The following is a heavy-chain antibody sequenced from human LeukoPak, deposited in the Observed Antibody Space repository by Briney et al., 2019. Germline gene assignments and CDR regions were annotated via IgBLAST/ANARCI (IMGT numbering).Heavy chain of an antibody. CDR1: GFTFSSYA. Sequence: GSLRLSCAASGFTFSSYAMSWVRQAPGKGLEWVSAITGSGSSTYYANSVKGRFTISRDNSKNTLYLQMNSLRAEDTAVYYCAKDACSINWYNWFDPWGQGPLLTAAS. D-gene: IGHD6-13*01. CDR3: AKDACSINWYNWFDP. J-gene: IGHJ5*02. V-gene: IGHV3-23*01. CDR2: ITGSGSST.